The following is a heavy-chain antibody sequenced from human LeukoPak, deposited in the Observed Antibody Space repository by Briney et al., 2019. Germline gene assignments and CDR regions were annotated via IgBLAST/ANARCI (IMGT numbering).Heavy chain of an antibody. CDR2: ISDSGAVT. D-gene: IGHD2-15*01. J-gene: IGHJ4*02. Sequence: GGSLRLSCAASGFIFSSYAMSWVRQAPGKGLEWVSGISDSGAVTYYADSVKGRFTISRDNSKNTLYLQMNSLRVEDTAVYYCASPCSGGTCFPHWWGQGTLVTVSS. CDR3: ASPCSGGTCFPHW. V-gene: IGHV3-23*01. CDR1: GFIFSSYA.